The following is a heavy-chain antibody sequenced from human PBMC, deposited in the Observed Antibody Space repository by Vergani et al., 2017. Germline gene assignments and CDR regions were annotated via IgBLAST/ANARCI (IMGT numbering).Heavy chain of an antibody. D-gene: IGHD3-10*01. CDR2: ISASGNA. V-gene: IGHV4-61*02. J-gene: IGHJ3*01. Sequence: QVQLQASGPGRVKPSQTLSLTCTMSGGSISAGYYFWSWIRQPAGKGLEWLGHISASGNASHSPSLKTRVSMSVDTSKNQFSLTVTSVTAADTAIYFCARRSGGYYSGGKVHPLRKAYDVWGHGTVVTGSS. CDR3: ARRSGGYYSGGKVHPLRKAYDV. CDR1: GGSISAGYYF.